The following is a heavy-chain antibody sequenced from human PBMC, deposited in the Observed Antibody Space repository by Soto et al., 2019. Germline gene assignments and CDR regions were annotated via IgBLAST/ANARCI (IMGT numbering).Heavy chain of an antibody. CDR3: ARVPADLVAILYIYPQDGREQVSDMDV. D-gene: IGHD5-12*01. J-gene: IGHJ6*02. CDR1: GFTFSYYP. Sequence: QMQLVQSGGGVVQPGRSLRLSCAASGFTFSYYPMHWVRQAPAKGLEWVAVISFDGSNKYYADSVKGRFTISRDNPKNTLYLQMNDLRSEDTAVYYCARVPADLVAILYIYPQDGREQVSDMDVWGQGTTVTVSS. V-gene: IGHV3-30-3*01. CDR2: ISFDGSNK.